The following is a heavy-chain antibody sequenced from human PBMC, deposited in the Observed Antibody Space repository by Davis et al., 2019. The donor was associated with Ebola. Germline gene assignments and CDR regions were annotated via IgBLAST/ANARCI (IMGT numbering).Heavy chain of an antibody. CDR3: SGSGYVQRKYYYYYGMDV. J-gene: IGHJ6*02. CDR2: IYYSGST. Sequence: SETLSLTCTVSGGSISSYYWSWIRQPPGKGLEWIGSIYYSGSTYYNPSLKSRVTISISVDTSKNQFSLKLSSVTAADTAVYYCSGSGYVQRKYYYYYGMDVWGQGTTVTVSS. D-gene: IGHD5-12*01. CDR1: GGSISSYY. V-gene: IGHV4-59*05.